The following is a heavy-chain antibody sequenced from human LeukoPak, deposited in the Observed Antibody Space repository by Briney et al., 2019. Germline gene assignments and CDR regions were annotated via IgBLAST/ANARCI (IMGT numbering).Heavy chain of an antibody. CDR2: IYYSGTP. Sequence: KPSETLSLTCTVSGGSISSYYWSWIRQPPGKGLEWMGYIYYSGTPNYNPSLNSLVTIPVDTSNNHFSLKLSSVTAADTAVYYCPRDIENWFGPWGQGTLVTVSS. D-gene: IGHD1-26*01. CDR3: PRDIENWFGP. CDR1: GGSISSYY. V-gene: IGHV4-59*01. J-gene: IGHJ5*02.